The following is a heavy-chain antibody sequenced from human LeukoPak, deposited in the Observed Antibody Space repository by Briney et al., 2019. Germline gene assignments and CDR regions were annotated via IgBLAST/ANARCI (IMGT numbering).Heavy chain of an antibody. CDR3: ARDHRSAFDN. Sequence: PGGSLRLSCAASGFNFIDYSMNWVRQAPGKGLEWISYIGISSGNTKYADSVKGRFTIPRDKARNSLYLQMNSLRVEDTAVYYCARDHRSAFDNWGHGTLVTVSS. J-gene: IGHJ4*01. CDR1: GFNFIDYS. CDR2: IGISSGNT. V-gene: IGHV3-48*01.